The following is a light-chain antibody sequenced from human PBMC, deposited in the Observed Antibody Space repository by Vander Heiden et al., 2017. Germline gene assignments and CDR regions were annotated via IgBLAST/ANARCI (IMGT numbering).Light chain of an antibody. CDR3: QQSYSTPYT. CDR2: AAS. V-gene: IGKV1-39*01. CDR1: QSISSY. J-gene: IGKJ2*01. Sequence: SPSSLSGSVGDRVTITCRARQSISSYLNWYQQKPGKAPKLLIYAASSLQSGVPSRFSGSGSGTDFTLTISSLQPEEFATYYCQQSYSTPYTFGQGTKLEIK.